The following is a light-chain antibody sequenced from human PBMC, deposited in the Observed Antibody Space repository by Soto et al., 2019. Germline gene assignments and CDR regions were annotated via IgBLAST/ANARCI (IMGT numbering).Light chain of an antibody. CDR3: QQYENWPQLT. V-gene: IGKV1-17*03. CDR1: QDISRF. CDR2: LAT. J-gene: IGKJ4*01. Sequence: DIQMTQSPAAGSSSLVDIVTITCRASQDISRFLAWFQQNPGKVPKRLVYLATALQNGAPSRFSGSGSGTEFTLTISSLQSEDFAVYYCQQYENWPQLTFGGGTKVDI.